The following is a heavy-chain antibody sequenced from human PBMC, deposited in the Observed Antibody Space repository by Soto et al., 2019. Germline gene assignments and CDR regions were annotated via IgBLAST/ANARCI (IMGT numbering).Heavy chain of an antibody. CDR1: GYSFTSYG. CDR3: ARDAPISTTYYCDS. Sequence: QVQLVQSGAEVKKPGASVKVSCKASGYSFTSYGISWVRQAPGQGLEWMGWISAYNGNTRNAQKLQGRVTMTRDTSTSTADMELRSLRSDDTAVYYCARDAPISTTYYCDSWGQGTLVTVSS. D-gene: IGHD2-2*01. CDR2: ISAYNGNT. J-gene: IGHJ4*02. V-gene: IGHV1-18*01.